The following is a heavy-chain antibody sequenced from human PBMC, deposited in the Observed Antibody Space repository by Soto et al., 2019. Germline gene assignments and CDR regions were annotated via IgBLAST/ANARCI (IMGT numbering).Heavy chain of an antibody. CDR1: GGSISSSSYY. J-gene: IGHJ4*02. CDR2: IYYSGST. CDR3: ARQATSLTIY. V-gene: IGHV4-39*01. Sequence: SETLSLTCTVSGGSISSSSYYWGWIRQPPGKGLEWIGSIYYSGSTYYNPSLKSRVTISVDTSKSQFSLKLSSVTAADTAVYYCARQATSLTIYWGQGTLVTVSS. D-gene: IGHD1-26*01.